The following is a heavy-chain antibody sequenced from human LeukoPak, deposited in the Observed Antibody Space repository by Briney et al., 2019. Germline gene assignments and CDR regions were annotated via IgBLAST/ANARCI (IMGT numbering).Heavy chain of an antibody. CDR3: ARVLEASTFDP. V-gene: IGHV3-21*01. D-gene: IGHD1-1*01. CDR1: GFTFSSYS. Sequence: PGGSLRLSCAASGFTFSSYSMNWVRQAPGKGLEWVSSISSSGSYIYYADSVKGRSSSSRDNAKNSLFLQMNSLRAEDTAVYYCARVLEASTFDPWGQGTLVTVSS. J-gene: IGHJ5*02. CDR2: ISSSGSYI.